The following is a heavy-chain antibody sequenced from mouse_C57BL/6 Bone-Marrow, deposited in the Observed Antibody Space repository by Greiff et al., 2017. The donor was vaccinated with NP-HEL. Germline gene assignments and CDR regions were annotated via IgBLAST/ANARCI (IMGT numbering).Heavy chain of an antibody. Sequence: VQLVESGPELVKPGASVKISCKASGYAFSSSWMNWVKQRPGKGLEWIGRIYPGDGDTNYNGKFKGKATLTADKSSSTVYVQLSSLTSEDSAVYFCARSGYYGSSYYFDYWGQGTTLTVSS. D-gene: IGHD1-1*01. V-gene: IGHV1-82*01. CDR2: IYPGDGDT. CDR3: ARSGYYGSSYYFDY. CDR1: GYAFSSSW. J-gene: IGHJ2*01.